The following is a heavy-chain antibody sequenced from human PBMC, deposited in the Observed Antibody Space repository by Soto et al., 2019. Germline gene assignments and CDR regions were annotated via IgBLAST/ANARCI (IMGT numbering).Heavy chain of an antibody. Sequence: SETLSLTCTVSGGSISNAAYYWGWIRQPPGKGLECIGIIYYSGNTYYSPSLKSRVTMSVDTSKNQFSLKLSSVSAADTSIYYCARVYGSGSYYFDHWGQGTLVTVSS. CDR3: ARVYGSGSYYFDH. D-gene: IGHD3-10*01. V-gene: IGHV4-39*01. CDR1: GGSISNAAYY. J-gene: IGHJ4*02. CDR2: IYYSGNT.